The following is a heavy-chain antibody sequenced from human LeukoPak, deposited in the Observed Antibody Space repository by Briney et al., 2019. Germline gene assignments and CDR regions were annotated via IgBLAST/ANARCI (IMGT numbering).Heavy chain of an antibody. CDR2: INHSGST. Sequence: SETLSLTCAVYGGSFSSYYWGWIRQPPGKGLEWIGEINHSGSTNYNPSLKRRVTISVDTSQKQFSLRLTSVTAADTAVYYCARGRYLTTLGGAAAGFLDSWGQGTLVTVSS. D-gene: IGHD6-13*01. J-gene: IGHJ4*02. CDR1: GGSFSSYY. CDR3: ARGRYLTTLGGAAAGFLDS. V-gene: IGHV4-34*01.